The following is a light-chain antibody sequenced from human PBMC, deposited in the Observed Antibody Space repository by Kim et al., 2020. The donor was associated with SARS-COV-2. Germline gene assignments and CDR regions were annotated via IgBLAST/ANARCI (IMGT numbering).Light chain of an antibody. J-gene: IGKJ3*01. CDR3: QQYHTFPPT. Sequence: ASVGDRVPITRRASQSISKWLSWYQQRPVKAPKLLSYEASSLDIGVPSRFSGSGSGTQFTLTISRLQPDDFATYYCQQYHTFPPTFAPGTKVDIK. V-gene: IGKV1-5*03. CDR1: QSISKW. CDR2: EAS.